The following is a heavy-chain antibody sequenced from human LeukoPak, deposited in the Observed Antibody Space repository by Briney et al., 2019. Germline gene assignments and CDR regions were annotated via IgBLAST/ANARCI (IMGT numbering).Heavy chain of an antibody. D-gene: IGHD3-3*01. CDR1: GFTFSSYA. CDR2: ISGSGGST. CDR3: AKRHYDFWSGYQNRMYYFDY. V-gene: IGHV3-23*01. Sequence: GGSLRLSCAASGFTFSSYAMSWVRQAPGKGLEWVSAISGSGGSTYYADSVKGRFTISRDNSKNTLYLQMNSLRAEDTAVYYCAKRHYDFWSGYQNRMYYFDYWGQGTLVTVSS. J-gene: IGHJ4*02.